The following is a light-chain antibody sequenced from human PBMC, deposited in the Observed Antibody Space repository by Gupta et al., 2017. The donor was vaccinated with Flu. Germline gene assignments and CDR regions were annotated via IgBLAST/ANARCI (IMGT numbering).Light chain of an antibody. J-gene: IGLJ3*02. V-gene: IGLV2-14*03. CDR2: DVS. Sequence: QSALTQPASVSGSPGQSITIPCTGTSSDVGGYNSVSWYQQHPGKAPKLMIYDVSNRPAGVSIRFSGSKSGNTASLTISGLQADDEADYYGSPCGSSSTLVFGGGTKLTVL. CDR3: SPCGSSSTLV. CDR1: SSDVGGYNS.